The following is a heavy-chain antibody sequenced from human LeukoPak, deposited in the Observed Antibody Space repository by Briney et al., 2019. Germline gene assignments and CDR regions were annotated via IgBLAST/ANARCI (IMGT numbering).Heavy chain of an antibody. D-gene: IGHD4-17*01. CDR2: ISYSGST. CDR3: ARGRADDYGDYANFDY. V-gene: IGHV4-59*01. J-gene: IGHJ4*02. CDR1: GGSISNYY. Sequence: PSETLSLTCTVSGGSISNYYWSWIRQPPGKGLEWIGYISYSGSTNYNPSLKSRVTMSVDTSKNQFSLRLSSVTAADTAVYYCARGRADDYGDYANFDYWGQGTLVTVSS.